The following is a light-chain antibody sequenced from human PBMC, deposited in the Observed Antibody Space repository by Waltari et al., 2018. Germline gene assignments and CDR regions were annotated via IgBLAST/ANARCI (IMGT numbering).Light chain of an antibody. Sequence: QSALPQPPSASGAPGPRVTISCPGSRPNLGAGYDVHSYQKLPRTAPKLLIYGNNNRPSGVPDRFSGSKSGTSASLAITGLQAEDEADYYCQSYDSGLSGSVFGGGTKLTVL. J-gene: IGLJ2*01. CDR3: QSYDSGLSGSV. CDR1: RPNLGAGYD. V-gene: IGLV1-40*01. CDR2: GNN.